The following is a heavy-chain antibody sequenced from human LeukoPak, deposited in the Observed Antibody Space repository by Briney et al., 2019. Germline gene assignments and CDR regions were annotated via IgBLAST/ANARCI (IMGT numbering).Heavy chain of an antibody. V-gene: IGHV4-38-2*02. Sequence: SETLSLTCTVSGYSISSGYYWGWIRQPPGKGLEWIGSIYHSGSTYYNPSLKSRVTISVDTSKNQFSLKLSSVTAADTAVYYCARGYNVLLWFGELSGPHYMDVWGKGTTVTVSS. CDR1: GYSISSGYY. D-gene: IGHD3-10*01. J-gene: IGHJ6*03. CDR3: ARGYNVLLWFGELSGPHYMDV. CDR2: IYHSGST.